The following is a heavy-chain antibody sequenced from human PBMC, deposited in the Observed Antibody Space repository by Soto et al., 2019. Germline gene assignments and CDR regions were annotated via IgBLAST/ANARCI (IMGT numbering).Heavy chain of an antibody. CDR1: GGTFSNYA. CDR3: AREAGYSYGLGDY. V-gene: IGHV1-69*01. J-gene: IGHJ4*02. Sequence: QVQLVQSGAEVKKPGSSVKVSCKVSGGTFSNYAFNWVRQAPGQGLEWMGGIVPMFGTINHAQKFQGRVTINGDESTSTGYMELSSLIFEDTAVYYCAREAGYSYGLGDYWGQGTLVTVSS. CDR2: IVPMFGTI. D-gene: IGHD5-18*01.